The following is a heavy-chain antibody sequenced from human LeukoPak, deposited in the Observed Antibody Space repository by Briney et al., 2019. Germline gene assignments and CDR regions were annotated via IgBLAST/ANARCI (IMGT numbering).Heavy chain of an antibody. V-gene: IGHV1-18*01. J-gene: IGHJ4*02. Sequence: GASVKVSCKASGYTFTSYGISWVRQAPGQGLEWMGWINAYNGDTNYAQKLQGRVTMTTDTSTSTAYMELRSLRSDDTAVYYCARAGYSSSWASFDYWGQGTLVTVSS. D-gene: IGHD6-13*01. CDR3: ARAGYSSSWASFDY. CDR1: GYTFTSYG. CDR2: INAYNGDT.